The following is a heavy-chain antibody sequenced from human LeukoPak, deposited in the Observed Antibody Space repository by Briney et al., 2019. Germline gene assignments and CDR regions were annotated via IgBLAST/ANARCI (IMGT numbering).Heavy chain of an antibody. CDR3: ARGEWDLRD. CDR1: GFTFRSYA. Sequence: GGSLRLSCAASGFTFRSYAMSWVRQAPGKGLEWVSGINWNGGSTGYVDSVKGRFTISRDNAKNVLFLHMNNLRAEDTAFYYCARGEWDLRDWGQGTLVIVSS. J-gene: IGHJ4*02. CDR2: INWNGGST. V-gene: IGHV3-20*04. D-gene: IGHD1-26*01.